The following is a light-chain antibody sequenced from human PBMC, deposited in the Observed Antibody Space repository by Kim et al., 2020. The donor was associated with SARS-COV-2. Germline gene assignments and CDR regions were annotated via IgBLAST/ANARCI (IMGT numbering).Light chain of an antibody. CDR3: NSRDSSGNHWV. V-gene: IGLV3-19*01. Sequence: SSELTQDPAVSVALGQTVRITCQGDSLRSYYAIWYQQKPGQAPVLVIYGKNNRPSGIPDRFSGSSSGNTASLTITGAQAEDEADYYCNSRDSSGNHWVFVGGTKLTVL. J-gene: IGLJ3*02. CDR2: GKN. CDR1: SLRSYY.